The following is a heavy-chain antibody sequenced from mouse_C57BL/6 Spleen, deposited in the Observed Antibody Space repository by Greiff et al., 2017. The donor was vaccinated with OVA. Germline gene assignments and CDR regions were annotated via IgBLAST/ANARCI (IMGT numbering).Heavy chain of an antibody. CDR3: TRSYDGYYSWFAY. Sequence: QVQLQQSGAELVRPGASVTLSCKASGYTFTDYEMHWVKQTPVHGLEWIGAIDPKTGGTAYNQKFKGKGILTADKSSSKAYMELRSLTSDDSAVYYCTRSYDGYYSWFAYWGQGTLVTVSA. CDR2: IDPKTGGT. V-gene: IGHV1-15*01. CDR1: GYTFTDYE. J-gene: IGHJ3*01. D-gene: IGHD2-3*01.